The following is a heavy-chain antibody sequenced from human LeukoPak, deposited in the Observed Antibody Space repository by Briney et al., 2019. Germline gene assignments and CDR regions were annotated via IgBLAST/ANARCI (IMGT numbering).Heavy chain of an antibody. CDR3: ARSNYGSGAYYFAY. CDR1: GGSISSYY. Sequence: SETLSLTCTVSGGSISSYYWNWIRQPPGKGLEWIGHIHLSGCTNYSPPPKSRVPISVDTSKVQYPRMLAAVNAADTAVYYCARSNYGSGAYYFAYWGQGTLVTVSS. CDR2: IHLSGCT. D-gene: IGHD3-10*01. J-gene: IGHJ4*02. V-gene: IGHV4-59*01.